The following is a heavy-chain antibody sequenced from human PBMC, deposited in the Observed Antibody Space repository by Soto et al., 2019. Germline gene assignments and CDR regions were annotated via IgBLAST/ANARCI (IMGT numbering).Heavy chain of an antibody. D-gene: IGHD3-16*01. J-gene: IGHJ6*03. CDR2: INPSGGST. CDR1: GYTFTSYY. Sequence: QVQLVQSGAEVKKPGASVTVSCKASGYTFTSYYIHWVRQAPGQGLEWMGIINPSGGSTSYAQKCQGRVTMSSDTSTITVDMEVIGLITKDTAVYYGARDREPSTLCYAFYYRDVWGKGTTVTVYS. V-gene: IGHV1-46*03. CDR3: ARDREPSTLCYAFYYRDV.